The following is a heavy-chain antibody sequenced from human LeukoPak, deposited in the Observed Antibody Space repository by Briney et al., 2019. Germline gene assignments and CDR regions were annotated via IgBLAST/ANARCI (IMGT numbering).Heavy chain of an antibody. CDR2: MSSRDNTR. Sequence: GGSLRLSCSPSGFTFSSFEMDWVRQAPGKGLEWISYMSSRDNTRYYAESVRGRFTMSKDNAKNTLSLQMNSLRAEDTAFYYCARGFGRFGHRFGYLGQGTLVTVSS. D-gene: IGHD3-10*01. CDR1: GFTFSSFE. V-gene: IGHV3-48*03. CDR3: ARGFGRFGHRFGY. J-gene: IGHJ4*02.